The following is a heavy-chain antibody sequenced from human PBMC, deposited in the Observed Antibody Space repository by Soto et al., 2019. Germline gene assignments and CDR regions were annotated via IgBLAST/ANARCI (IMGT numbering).Heavy chain of an antibody. V-gene: IGHV1-18*01. CDR1: GYTFTSYG. J-gene: IGHJ3*02. CDR3: ARDSSSGWYWDAFDI. D-gene: IGHD6-19*01. Sequence: XVKVSCKASGYTFTSYGISWVRQAPGQGLEWMGWISDYNGNTNYAQKLQGRVTMTTDTSTSTAYMELRSLRSDDTAVYYCARDSSSGWYWDAFDIWGQGTMVTVSS. CDR2: ISDYNGNT.